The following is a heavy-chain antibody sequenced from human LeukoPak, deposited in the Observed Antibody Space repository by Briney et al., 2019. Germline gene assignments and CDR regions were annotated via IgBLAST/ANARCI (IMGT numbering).Heavy chain of an antibody. CDR1: AYTLTGYY. D-gene: IGHD2-8*01. CDR2: INPNSGGT. V-gene: IGHV1-2*02. Sequence: ASVKVSCKASAYTLTGYYMHWVRQAPGQGLEWMGWINPNSGGTNYAQKFQGRVTMTRDTSISTAYMELSRLRSDDTAVYYCARGGLISSFPAAVSYWGQGTLVTVSS. J-gene: IGHJ4*02. CDR3: ARGGLISSFPAAVSY.